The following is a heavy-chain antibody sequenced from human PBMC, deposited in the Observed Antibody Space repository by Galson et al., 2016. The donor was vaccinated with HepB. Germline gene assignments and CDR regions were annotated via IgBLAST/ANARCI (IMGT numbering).Heavy chain of an antibody. CDR2: ISTSGTT. CDR1: GGSIISGSHY. CDR3: ARMPDS. Sequence: TLSLTCTVSGGSIISGSHYWTWIRQPAGKGLEWIGGISTSGTTKYNPSLRSRVTISADTSKTQLSLTLSSVTASDTAMYYCARMPDSWGQGTLVTVSS. J-gene: IGHJ4*02. D-gene: IGHD2-2*01. V-gene: IGHV4-61*02.